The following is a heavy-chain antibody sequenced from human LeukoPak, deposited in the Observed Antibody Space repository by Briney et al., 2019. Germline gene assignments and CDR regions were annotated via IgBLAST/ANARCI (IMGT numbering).Heavy chain of an antibody. CDR2: INPSGGST. CDR1: GYTFTSYY. CDR3: ARNPGYYDSSGYYYGDY. D-gene: IGHD3-22*01. Sequence: ASVKVSCKASGYTFTSYYMHWVRQAPGQGLEWMGIINPSGGSTSYAQKFQGRVTITADKSTSTAYMELSSLRSEDTAVYYCARNPGYYDSSGYYYGDYWGQGTLVTVSS. V-gene: IGHV1-46*01. J-gene: IGHJ4*02.